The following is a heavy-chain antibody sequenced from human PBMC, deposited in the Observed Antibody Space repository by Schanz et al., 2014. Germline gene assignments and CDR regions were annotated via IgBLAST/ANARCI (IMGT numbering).Heavy chain of an antibody. Sequence: QVQLVQSGAEVKKPGSSVKVSCKASGGTFSSYSISWVRQAPGQGLEWMGRIIPILGIANYAQKFQGRVTNTADKSTSTAYMDLSSLRPEDTAVYYCARTASHDVWRGYIPHYAFDLWGQGTVVIVSS. CDR1: GGTFSSYS. CDR2: IIPILGIA. D-gene: IGHD3-3*01. J-gene: IGHJ3*01. V-gene: IGHV1-69*02. CDR3: ARTASHDVWRGYIPHYAFDL.